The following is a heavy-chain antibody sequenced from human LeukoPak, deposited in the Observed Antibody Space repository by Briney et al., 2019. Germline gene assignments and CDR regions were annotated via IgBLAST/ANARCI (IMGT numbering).Heavy chain of an antibody. CDR3: AKDIGTGGTGWYFDL. V-gene: IGHV3-9*01. CDR1: GFTLDDYV. CDR2: ISWNSVSI. J-gene: IGHJ2*01. D-gene: IGHD6-13*01. Sequence: GRSPRLSCAASGFTLDDYVMHWVRQAPGKGLEWVSGISWNSVSIGYADSVKGRFTISRDNAKNSLYLQMSSLRAEDTALYYCAKDIGTGGTGWYFDLWGRGTLVTVSS.